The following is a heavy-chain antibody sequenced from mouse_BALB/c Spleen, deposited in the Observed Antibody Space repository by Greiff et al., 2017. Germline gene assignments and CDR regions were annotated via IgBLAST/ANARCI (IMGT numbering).Heavy chain of an antibody. CDR1: GYTFTDYN. Sequence: VQPQQSGPELVKPGASVKIPCKASGYTFTDYNMDWVKQSHGKSLEWIGDINPNNGGTIYNQKFKGKATLTVDKSSSTAYMELRSLTSEDTAVYYCASFDYDVGYAMDYWGQGTSVTVSS. CDR3: ASFDYDVGYAMDY. J-gene: IGHJ4*01. V-gene: IGHV1-18*01. CDR2: INPNNGGT. D-gene: IGHD2-4*01.